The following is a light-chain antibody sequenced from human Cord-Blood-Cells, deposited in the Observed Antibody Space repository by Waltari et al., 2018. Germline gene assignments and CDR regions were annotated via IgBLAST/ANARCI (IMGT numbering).Light chain of an antibody. V-gene: IGLV2-11*01. Sequence: QSALTQPRSVSGSPGQSVTISCTGTSSDVGGYNYVSWYHQHPGKAPKLIIYDVSKRPSGVPDRFSGSKSGNTASLTISGLQAEDEADYYCCSYAGSYTYVFGTGTKVTVL. CDR2: DVS. CDR1: SSDVGGYNY. J-gene: IGLJ1*01. CDR3: CSYAGSYTYV.